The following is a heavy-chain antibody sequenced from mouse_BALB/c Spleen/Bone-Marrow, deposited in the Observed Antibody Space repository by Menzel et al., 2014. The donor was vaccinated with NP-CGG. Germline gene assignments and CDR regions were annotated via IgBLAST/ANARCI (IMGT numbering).Heavy chain of an antibody. CDR2: INPDSSTI. V-gene: IGHV4-1*02. CDR3: ARNGYYGYSDY. CDR1: GFDFRRYW. D-gene: IGHD2-2*01. J-gene: IGHJ2*01. Sequence: EVKLMESGGGLVQPGGSLKLSCAASGFDFRRYWMSWVRQAPGKGLEWIGEINPDSSTINYTPSLTDKFIISRDNAKNTLYLQMSKVRSEGTALYYCARNGYYGYSDYWGQGTTLTVSS.